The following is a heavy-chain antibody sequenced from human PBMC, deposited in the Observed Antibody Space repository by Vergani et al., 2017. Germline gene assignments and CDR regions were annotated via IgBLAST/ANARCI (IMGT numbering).Heavy chain of an antibody. CDR1: GFTFSDYY. Sequence: VQLVESGGGLVKPGGSLRLSCAASGFTFSDYYMSWVRQAPGKGLEWVSAISGSGGSTYYADSVKGRFTISRDNSKNTLYLQMNSLRAEDTAVYYCASTITIFGVVISGWFDPWGQGTLVTVSS. D-gene: IGHD3-3*01. V-gene: IGHV3-23*04. CDR3: ASTITIFGVVISGWFDP. J-gene: IGHJ5*02. CDR2: ISGSGGST.